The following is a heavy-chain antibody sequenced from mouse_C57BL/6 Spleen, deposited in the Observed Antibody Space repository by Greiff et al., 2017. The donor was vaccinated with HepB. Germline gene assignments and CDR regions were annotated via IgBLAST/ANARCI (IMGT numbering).Heavy chain of an antibody. J-gene: IGHJ2*01. CDR3: ARQLRPRGDFDY. Sequence: QVQLQQSGPELVKPGASVKISCKASGYAFSSSWMNWVKQRPGKGLEWIGRIYPGDGDTNYNGKFKGKATLTADKSSSTAYMQLSSLTSEDAAVYCCARQLRPRGDFDYWGQGTTLTVSS. CDR1: GYAFSSSW. D-gene: IGHD3-2*02. CDR2: IYPGDGDT. V-gene: IGHV1-82*01.